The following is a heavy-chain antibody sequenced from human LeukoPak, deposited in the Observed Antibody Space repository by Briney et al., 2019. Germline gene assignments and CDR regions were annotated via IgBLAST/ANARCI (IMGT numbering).Heavy chain of an antibody. D-gene: IGHD6-6*01. CDR2: ISDSSDTT. CDR1: GFTFSAYG. CDR3: ARDLRGGGGSSSSPA. V-gene: IGHV3-23*01. Sequence: GGTLRLSCAASGFTFSAYGMTWVRQAPGKGLEWVSVISDSSDTTYYADSVRGRFTISRDNSKNTLYLQMNSLRAEDTAVYYCARDLRGGGGSSSSPAWGQGTLVTVSS. J-gene: IGHJ5*02.